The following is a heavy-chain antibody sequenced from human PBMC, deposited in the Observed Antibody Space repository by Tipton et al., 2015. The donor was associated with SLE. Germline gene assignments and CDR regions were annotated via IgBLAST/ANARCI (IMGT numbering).Heavy chain of an antibody. J-gene: IGHJ3*02. Sequence: QSGAEVKKPGSSVKVSCKASGGTFSSYAISWVRQAPGQGLEWMGGIIPILAKPNYAQKFQGRVTITTDESTSTAYMELSSLRSEDTAVYYCAKDYVAGNSLFDAFDMWGQGTKVTVSS. CDR2: IIPILAKP. CDR1: GGTFSSYA. V-gene: IGHV1-69*05. D-gene: IGHD1-7*01. CDR3: AKDYVAGNSLFDAFDM.